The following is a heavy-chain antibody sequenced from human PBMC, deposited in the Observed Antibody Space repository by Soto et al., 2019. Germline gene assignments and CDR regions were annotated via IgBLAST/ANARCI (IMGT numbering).Heavy chain of an antibody. CDR3: ARQWYYDFWSGYYSFGPRDAFDI. D-gene: IGHD3-3*01. Sequence: GESLKISSKGSGYSCTSYWIGWVRQMTGKGLEWMGIIYPGDSDTRYSPSFQGQVTISADKSISTAYLQWSSLKASDTAMYYCARQWYYDFWSGYYSFGPRDAFDIWGQGTMVTVS. J-gene: IGHJ3*02. CDR1: GYSCTSYW. V-gene: IGHV5-51*01. CDR2: IYPGDSDT.